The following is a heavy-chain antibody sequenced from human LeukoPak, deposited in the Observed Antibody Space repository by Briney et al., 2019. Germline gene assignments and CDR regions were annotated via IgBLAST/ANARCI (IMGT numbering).Heavy chain of an antibody. Sequence: GGSLRLSCAASGFTFSSYEMNWVRQAPGKGLEWVSYISSSGSTIYYADSVKGRFTISRDNAKNSLYLQMNRLRAEDTAVYYCARDTGSYLDYWGQGTLVTVSS. D-gene: IGHD3-10*01. V-gene: IGHV3-48*03. CDR3: ARDTGSYLDY. CDR2: ISSSGSTI. J-gene: IGHJ4*02. CDR1: GFTFSSYE.